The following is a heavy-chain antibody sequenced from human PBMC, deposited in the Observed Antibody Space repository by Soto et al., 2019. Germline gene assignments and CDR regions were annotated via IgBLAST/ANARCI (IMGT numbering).Heavy chain of an antibody. CDR2: INHSGST. J-gene: IGHJ5*02. CDR3: ATCGSSGYYGSGSYSWFDP. Sequence: SETLSLTCAVYGGSFSGYYWSWIRQPPGKGLEWIGEINHSGSTNYNPSLKSRVTISVDTSKNQFSLKLSSVTAADTAVYYCATCGSSGYYGSGSYSWFDPWGQGTLVTVSS. CDR1: GGSFSGYY. V-gene: IGHV4-34*01. D-gene: IGHD3-10*01.